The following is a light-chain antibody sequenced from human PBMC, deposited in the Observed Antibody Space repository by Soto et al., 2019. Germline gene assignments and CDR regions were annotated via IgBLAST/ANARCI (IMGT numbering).Light chain of an antibody. Sequence: QSALTQPASVSGSPGQSITISCTGTSSDVGGYNHVSWYQQHPGKAPKLMISEVNNRPSGVSNRFSGSKSGNTASLSISGLQAKDEADYYCSSYTSSSIVVFGGGTKLTVL. CDR2: EVN. V-gene: IGLV2-14*01. J-gene: IGLJ2*01. CDR1: SSDVGGYNH. CDR3: SSYTSSSIVV.